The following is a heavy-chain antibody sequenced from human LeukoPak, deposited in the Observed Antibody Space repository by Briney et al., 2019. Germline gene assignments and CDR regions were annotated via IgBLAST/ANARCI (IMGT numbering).Heavy chain of an antibody. J-gene: IGHJ6*02. D-gene: IGHD1-26*01. V-gene: IGHV3-30-3*01. CDR2: ISDDGSRQ. CDR1: GFTFSNYA. CDR3: ARKMNIVGAQGWGYGLDV. Sequence: GGSLRLSCAATGFTFSNYAIHWGRQAPGKGLEWVAFISDDGSRQHYADSVKGRFTISRDNSKNTLYLQMNSLRAEDTAVYYCARKMNIVGAQGWGYGLDVWGHGTTVTVSS.